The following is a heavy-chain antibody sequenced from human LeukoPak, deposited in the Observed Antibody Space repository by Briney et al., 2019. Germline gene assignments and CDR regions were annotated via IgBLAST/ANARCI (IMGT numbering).Heavy chain of an antibody. D-gene: IGHD3-10*01. Sequence: GGSLRLSCAASGFIFSSYEMNWVRQAPGKGLEWVSYISTRGGTIYYADSVKGRFTISRDNAKNSLYLQMNSLRADDTAVYYCAKDRSGGSGSYSNFDYWGQGTLVTVPS. J-gene: IGHJ4*02. CDR2: ISTRGGTI. CDR1: GFIFSSYE. V-gene: IGHV3-48*03. CDR3: AKDRSGGSGSYSNFDY.